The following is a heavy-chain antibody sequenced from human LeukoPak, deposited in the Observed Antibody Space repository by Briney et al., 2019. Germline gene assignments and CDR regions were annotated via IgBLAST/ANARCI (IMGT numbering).Heavy chain of an antibody. D-gene: IGHD2-15*01. CDR3: ARDSVPGVVAANVDYYYYYYMDV. CDR1: GGTFISYT. J-gene: IGHJ6*03. CDR2: IIPILGIA. Sequence: SVKVSCKASGGTFISYTISWVRQAPGQGLEWMGRIIPILGIANYAQKFQGRVTITADKSTSTAYMELSSLRSEDTAVYYCARDSVPGVVAANVDYYYYYYMDVWGKGTTVTVSS. V-gene: IGHV1-69*04.